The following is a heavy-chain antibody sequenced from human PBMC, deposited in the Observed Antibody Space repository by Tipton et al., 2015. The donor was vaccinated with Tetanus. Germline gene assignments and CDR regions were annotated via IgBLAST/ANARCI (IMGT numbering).Heavy chain of an antibody. CDR3: AKEGCSRCNGDSRFDI. Sequence: SLKLSCAASGFTFSDYSMNWVRQAPGKGLEWVSSISGSSNYINYADSVKGRFTISRANARNSLYLQMNSLRGDDTGVYFCAKEGCSRCNGDSRFDIWGQGTKVTVSS. J-gene: IGHJ3*02. D-gene: IGHD2-15*01. CDR2: ISGSSNYI. CDR1: GFTFSDYS. V-gene: IGHV3-21*01.